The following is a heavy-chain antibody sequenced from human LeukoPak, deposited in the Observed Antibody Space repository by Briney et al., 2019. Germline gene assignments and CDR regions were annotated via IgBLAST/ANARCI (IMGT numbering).Heavy chain of an antibody. CDR3: AMVRGLVSWFDP. CDR2: ISAYNGNT. V-gene: IGHV1-18*01. D-gene: IGHD3-10*01. Sequence: ASVKVSCKASGYTLTTYGISWVRQAPGQGLEWMGWISAYNGNTNYAQKLQGRVTMTTDTSTSTACMDLRSLGSDDTAVYYCAMVRGLVSWFDPWGQGTLVTVSS. CDR1: GYTLTTYG. J-gene: IGHJ5*02.